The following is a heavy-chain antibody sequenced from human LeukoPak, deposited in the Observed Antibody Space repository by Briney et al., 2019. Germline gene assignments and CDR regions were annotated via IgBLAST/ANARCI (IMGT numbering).Heavy chain of an antibody. CDR3: AKYDYVFGTFDI. Sequence: PGRSLRLSCAASGFTFDDYGMHWDRQAPGKGLEWVSGISWNSGSIVYADSVKGRFIISRDNTKNSLYLQMDSLRAEDMALYYCAKYDYVFGTFDIWGQGTMVTVSS. CDR1: GFTFDDYG. CDR2: ISWNSGSI. J-gene: IGHJ3*02. V-gene: IGHV3-9*03. D-gene: IGHD3-16*01.